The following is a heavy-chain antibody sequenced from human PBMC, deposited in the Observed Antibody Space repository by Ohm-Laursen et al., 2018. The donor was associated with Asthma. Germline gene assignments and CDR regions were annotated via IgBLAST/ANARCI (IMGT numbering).Heavy chain of an antibody. CDR2: ITSERSGGTR. D-gene: IGHD2-15*01. J-gene: IGHJ4*02. Sequence: GSLRLSCTASGFTFSNAWMSWVRQAPGKGLEWVGRITSERSGGTRAYAAPVKDRFTISRDDSKTTLYLQMNSLKTEDTAVYYCTTGDLGSPQHPGLRDIVVVVAAHTDYWGQGTLVTVSS. V-gene: IGHV3-15*01. CDR1: GFTFSNAW. CDR3: TTGDLGSPQHPGLRDIVVVVAAHTDY.